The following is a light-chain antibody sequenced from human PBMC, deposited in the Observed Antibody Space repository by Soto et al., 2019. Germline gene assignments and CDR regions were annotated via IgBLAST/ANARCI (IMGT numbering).Light chain of an antibody. CDR2: SNN. Sequence: QSVLTQPPSASGTPGQRVIISCSGSSSNIGSKTVNWYQQLPGTAPKLLLYSNNQRPSGVPARFFGSKSGTSASLAISGLQSEDEANYYCAAWDDSLNGWVFGGGTKLTVL. CDR3: AAWDDSLNGWV. CDR1: SSNIGSKT. V-gene: IGLV1-44*01. J-gene: IGLJ3*02.